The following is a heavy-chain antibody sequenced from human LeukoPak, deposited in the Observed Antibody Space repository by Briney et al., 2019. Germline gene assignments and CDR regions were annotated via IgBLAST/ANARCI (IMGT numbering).Heavy chain of an antibody. CDR1: GYTFTGYY. Sequence: GASVKVSCKASGYTFTGYYMHWVRQAPGQGLEWMGWINPNSADTNYAQKFQGRVTMTRDTSISTAYMELSRLRSDDTAVYYCARTSYYGSGSYTTWGQGTLVTVSS. CDR3: ARTSYYGSGSYTT. CDR2: INPNSADT. D-gene: IGHD3-10*01. J-gene: IGHJ5*02. V-gene: IGHV1-2*02.